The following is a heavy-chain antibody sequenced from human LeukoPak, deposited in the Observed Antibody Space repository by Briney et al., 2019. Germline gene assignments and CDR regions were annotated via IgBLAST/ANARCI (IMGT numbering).Heavy chain of an antibody. V-gene: IGHV3-21*01. J-gene: IGHJ6*04. Sequence: GGSLRLSCAASGFTFTSYGMTWVRQAQGKGLEWVSSISSGGDYKHYADSVKGRFTISRDNAKNSLYLQMNSLRAEDTAVYYCAELGITMIGGVWGKGTTVTISS. D-gene: IGHD3-10*02. CDR2: ISSGGDYK. CDR3: AELGITMIGGV. CDR1: GFTFTSYG.